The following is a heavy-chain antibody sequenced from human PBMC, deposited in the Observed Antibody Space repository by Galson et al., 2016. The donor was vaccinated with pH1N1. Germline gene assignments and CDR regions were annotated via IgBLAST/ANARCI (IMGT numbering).Heavy chain of an antibody. J-gene: IGHJ4*02. CDR2: IYPRDSDT. V-gene: IGHV5-51*01. CDR1: GYTFTDYW. Sequence: QSGAEVKKSGESLKISCEASGYTFTDYWIGWVRQTPGTGLEWIGIIYPRDSDTRYRPSFQGHVTFSADESISSAYLPWSSLKASDSGIYTCAREHPSGFYSRWGQGTLVTVSS. D-gene: IGHD3-22*01. CDR3: AREHPSGFYSR.